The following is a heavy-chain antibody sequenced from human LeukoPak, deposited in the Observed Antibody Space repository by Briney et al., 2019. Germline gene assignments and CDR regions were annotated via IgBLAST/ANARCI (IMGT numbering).Heavy chain of an antibody. Sequence: GGSLRLSCAASGFTFSGSAMHWVRQAPGKGLEWVARIRNKANSYTTEYAASVEGRFTISRDDSKNSLYLQMNSLKTEDTAVYYCARYQLPVRYFDYWGQGALVTVSS. CDR3: ARYQLPVRYFDY. D-gene: IGHD2-2*01. CDR1: GFTFSGSA. CDR2: IRNKANSYTT. J-gene: IGHJ4*02. V-gene: IGHV3-72*01.